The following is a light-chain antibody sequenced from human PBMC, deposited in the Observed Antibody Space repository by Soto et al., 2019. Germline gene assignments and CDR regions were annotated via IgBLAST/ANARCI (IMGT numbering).Light chain of an antibody. Sequence: HSVLTQPASGSGSPGQSIAISCTGTSGDVGGYDYVSWYQQHPDKAPKLMIYEVTKRPSWVSNRFSGSQSGNTASLTISGLQPEDEADYYCSSHTSGSTRVFGSGTKVTVL. CDR3: SSHTSGSTRV. CDR2: EVT. V-gene: IGLV2-14*01. J-gene: IGLJ1*01. CDR1: SGDVGGYDY.